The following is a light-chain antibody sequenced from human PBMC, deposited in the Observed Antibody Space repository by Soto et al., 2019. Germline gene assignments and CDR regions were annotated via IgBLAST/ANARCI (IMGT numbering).Light chain of an antibody. V-gene: IGKV3D-15*01. Sequence: EIVMTQSPGTLSLSPGERATLSCRASQSVSSYLAWYQQKPGQAPRLLIYDASNRATGIPARFSGSGSGTELTLTISSLQSEDFAVYYCQQYNNWPWTFGQGTKVDI. J-gene: IGKJ1*01. CDR3: QQYNNWPWT. CDR1: QSVSSY. CDR2: DAS.